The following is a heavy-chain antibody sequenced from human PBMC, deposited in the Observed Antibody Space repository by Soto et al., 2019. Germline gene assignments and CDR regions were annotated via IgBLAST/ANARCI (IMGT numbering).Heavy chain of an antibody. V-gene: IGHV3-15*07. J-gene: IGHJ4*02. CDR3: ASSRVGATFLSFDY. CDR2: IKSKTDGGTA. Sequence: GGSLRLSCAVSGVTLTNVWMNWVRQAPGKGPEWVGRIKSKTDGGTADYAAPVKGRFTISRDDSENTLYLQMNSLKTEDTAVYYCASSRVGATFLSFDYWGQGTLVTVSS. CDR1: GVTLTNVW. D-gene: IGHD1-26*01.